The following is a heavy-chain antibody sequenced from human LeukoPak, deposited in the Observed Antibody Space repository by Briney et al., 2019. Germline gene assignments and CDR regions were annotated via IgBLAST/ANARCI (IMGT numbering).Heavy chain of an antibody. Sequence: SETLSLTCAVSGGSISSSNWWSWVRQPPGKGLEWIGEIYHSGSTYYNPSLKSRVTISVDKSKNQFSLKLSSVTAADTAVYYCARETMYYYDSSGYYGIDYWGQGTLVTVSS. CDR2: IYHSGST. J-gene: IGHJ4*02. V-gene: IGHV4-4*02. CDR1: GGSISSSNW. CDR3: ARETMYYYDSSGYYGIDY. D-gene: IGHD3-22*01.